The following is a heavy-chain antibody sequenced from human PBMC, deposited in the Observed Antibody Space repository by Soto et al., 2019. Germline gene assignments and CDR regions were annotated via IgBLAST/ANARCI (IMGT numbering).Heavy chain of an antibody. D-gene: IGHD2-8*01. CDR1: AGSISSGGYS. CDR2: IYHSGST. CDR3: ARATPNTY. J-gene: IGHJ4*02. Sequence: SETLSLTCAVSAGSISSGGYSWSWIRQPPGKGLEWIGYIYHSGSTYYNPSLKSRVTISVDRSKNQFSLKLSSVTAADTAVYYCARATPNTYWGQGTLVTXSS. V-gene: IGHV4-30-2*01.